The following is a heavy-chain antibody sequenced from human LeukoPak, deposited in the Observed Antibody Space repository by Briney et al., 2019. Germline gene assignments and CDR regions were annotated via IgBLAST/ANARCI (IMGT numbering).Heavy chain of an antibody. CDR3: ARVRSGSYYYYYYMDV. Sequence: SQTLSLTCTVSGGSISSGSYYWSWLRQPAGKGLEWIGRIYTSGSTNYNPSLKSRVTISVDTSKNQFSLKLSSVTAADTAVYYCARVRSGSYYYYYYMDVWGKGTTVTVSS. J-gene: IGHJ6*03. CDR2: IYTSGST. CDR1: GGSISSGSYY. D-gene: IGHD1-26*01. V-gene: IGHV4-61*02.